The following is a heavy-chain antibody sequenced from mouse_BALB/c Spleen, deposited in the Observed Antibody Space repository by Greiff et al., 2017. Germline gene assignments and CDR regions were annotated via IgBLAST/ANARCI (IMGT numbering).Heavy chain of an antibody. J-gene: IGHJ4*01. CDR1: GFTFSSYA. CDR3: AGSPLYYYGSSTYAMDY. V-gene: IGHV5-6-5*01. D-gene: IGHD1-1*01. Sequence: EVKLVESGGGLVKPGGSLKLSCAASGFTFSSYAMSWVRQTPEKRLEWVASISSGGSTYYPDSVKGRFTISRDNARNILYLQMSSLRSEDTAMYYCAGSPLYYYGSSTYAMDYWGQGTSVTVSS. CDR2: ISSGGST.